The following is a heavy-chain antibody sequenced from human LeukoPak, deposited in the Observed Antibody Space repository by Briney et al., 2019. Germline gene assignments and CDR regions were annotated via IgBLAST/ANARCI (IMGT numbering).Heavy chain of an antibody. Sequence: SSVKVSCMASLYTLTDYYMHWVRPAPGQGLEGMGWINPNSGGTNYAQKFQGRVSMTRDTYISTAYMELSRLRSDDTAVYYCASPGGTTGTTGAFDIWGQGTMVTVSS. V-gene: IGHV1-2*02. D-gene: IGHD1-1*01. CDR3: ASPGGTTGTTGAFDI. J-gene: IGHJ3*02. CDR2: INPNSGGT. CDR1: LYTLTDYY.